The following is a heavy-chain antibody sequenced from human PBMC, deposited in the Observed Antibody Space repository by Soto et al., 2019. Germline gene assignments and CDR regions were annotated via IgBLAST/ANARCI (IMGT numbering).Heavy chain of an antibody. CDR2: INRSGRT. CDR3: AIMHTGTTTFDY. V-gene: IGHV4-34*01. D-gene: IGHD1-1*01. J-gene: IGHJ4*02. CDR1: GGSFSGYY. Sequence: PSETLSLTCDVYGGSFSGYYWSWIRQPPGKGLEWIGEINRSGRTNYNPSLKSRVTMSVDTSKNQFSLNLNSVTAADTAVYYCAIMHTGTTTFDYWGQGTLANVSS.